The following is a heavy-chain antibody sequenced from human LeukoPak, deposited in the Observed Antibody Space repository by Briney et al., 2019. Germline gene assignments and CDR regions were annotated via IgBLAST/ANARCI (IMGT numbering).Heavy chain of an antibody. J-gene: IGHJ4*02. CDR1: GFTFSSYA. V-gene: IGHV3-23*01. Sequence: GGSLRLSCAASGFTFSSYAMSWVRQAPGKGLEWVSTIGGGGGSTYYADSVKGRFTISRDNSKNTLYLQVNSLRAEDTAVYYCAKGGKWDVTPFDYWGQGTLVTVSS. CDR2: IGGGGGST. D-gene: IGHD1-26*01. CDR3: AKGGKWDVTPFDY.